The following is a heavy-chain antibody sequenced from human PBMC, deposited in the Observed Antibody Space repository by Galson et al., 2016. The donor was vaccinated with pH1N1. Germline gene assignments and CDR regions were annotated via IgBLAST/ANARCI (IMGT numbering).Heavy chain of an antibody. CDR2: IDNSGST. CDR3: ARRFFEYLEGLPTSAFDI. D-gene: IGHD3-3*01. J-gene: IGHJ3*02. V-gene: IGHV4-31*02. Sequence: GLEWIGYIDNSGSTYYKSSLKSRITISVDTSKNQVSLRLSSVTAADTAVYYCARRFFEYLEGLPTSAFDIWGPGTRVTVSA.